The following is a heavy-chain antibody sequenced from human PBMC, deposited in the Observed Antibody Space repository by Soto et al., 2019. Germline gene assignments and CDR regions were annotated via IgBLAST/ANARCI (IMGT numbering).Heavy chain of an antibody. D-gene: IGHD3-16*02. CDR3: ARHIYDYVWASYRH. V-gene: IGHV1-69*01. Sequence: QVQLVQSGAEVKETGSSVKVSCKSSGYIFKNYAVTWLRQAPGQGLEWMGGIIPVFGTPDYSQKFRGRVTITADESTSTVYRELRSLTSEDTAVYYCARHIYDYVWASYRHWGQGTLVTVSS. CDR2: IIPVFGTP. J-gene: IGHJ4*02. CDR1: GYIFKNYA.